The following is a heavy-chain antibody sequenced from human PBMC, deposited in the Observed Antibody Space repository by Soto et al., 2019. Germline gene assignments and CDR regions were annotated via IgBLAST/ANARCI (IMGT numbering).Heavy chain of an antibody. CDR2: MYHSGST. J-gene: IGHJ4*02. D-gene: IGHD6-19*01. CDR1: GGSISSDYR. V-gene: IGHV4-4*02. CDR3: ARVLSSGWSRFDY. Sequence: SETLSLTCAVSGGSISSDYRWTWVRQPQGKGLEWIAEMYHSGSTNYNPSLKSRVTISVDKSKNQISLKLSSVTAADTAVYYCARVLSSGWSRFDYWGEGTLVTVSS.